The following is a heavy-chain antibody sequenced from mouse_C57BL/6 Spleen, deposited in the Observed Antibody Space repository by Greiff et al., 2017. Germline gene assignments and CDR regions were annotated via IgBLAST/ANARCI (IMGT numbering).Heavy chain of an antibody. V-gene: IGHV1-7*01. CDR2: INPSSGYT. CDR1: GYTFTSYW. CDR3: ARDLFAY. Sequence: VKLQESGAELAKPGASVKLSCKASGYTFTSYWMHWVKQRPGQGLEWIGYINPSSGYTKYNQKFKDKATLTADKSSRTAYMQLSSLTYEDSAVYYCARDLFAYWGQGTLVTVSA. J-gene: IGHJ3*01.